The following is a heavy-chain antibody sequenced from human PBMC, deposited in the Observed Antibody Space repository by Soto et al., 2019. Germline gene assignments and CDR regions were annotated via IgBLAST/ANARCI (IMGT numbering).Heavy chain of an antibody. CDR3: ARGEQYSGRIFDY. CDR2: TYYRSKWYY. Sequence: SQTLSLTCAITGDSVSSNSAGRSWVRQSPSRGLGWLGRTYYRSKWYYEYAVSVRGRITINPDTSKNQYSLQLNSVTPEDTAVYFCARGEQYSGRIFDYWGQGTLVTVSS. D-gene: IGHD1-26*01. V-gene: IGHV6-1*01. J-gene: IGHJ4*01. CDR1: GDSVSSNSAG.